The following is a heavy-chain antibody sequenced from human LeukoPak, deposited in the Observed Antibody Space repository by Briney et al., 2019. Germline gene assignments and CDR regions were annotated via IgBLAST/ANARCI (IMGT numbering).Heavy chain of an antibody. D-gene: IGHD3-10*01. Sequence: GGSLRLSCAASGFTFDDYAMHWVRQAPGKGLEWVSGISWNSGAIGYADSVKGRFTISRDNAKNSLYLQMNSLRGEDMALYNCARGDLHFYHYMDVWGKGTTVTVSS. J-gene: IGHJ6*03. V-gene: IGHV3-9*03. CDR2: ISWNSGAI. CDR1: GFTFDDYA. CDR3: ARGDLHFYHYMDV.